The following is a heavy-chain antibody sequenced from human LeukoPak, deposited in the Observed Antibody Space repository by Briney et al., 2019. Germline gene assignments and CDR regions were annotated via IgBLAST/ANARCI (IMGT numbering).Heavy chain of an antibody. CDR2: IDPSDSYT. CDR3: ARSYIAVAGTRWFDP. Sequence: GESLKISCKGSGYSFTSYWISWVRQMPGKGLEWMGRIDPSDSYTNYSPSFQGHVTISADKSICTAYLQWSSLKASDTAMYYCARSYIAVAGTRWFDPWGQGTLVTVSS. CDR1: GYSFTSYW. D-gene: IGHD6-19*01. J-gene: IGHJ5*02. V-gene: IGHV5-10-1*01.